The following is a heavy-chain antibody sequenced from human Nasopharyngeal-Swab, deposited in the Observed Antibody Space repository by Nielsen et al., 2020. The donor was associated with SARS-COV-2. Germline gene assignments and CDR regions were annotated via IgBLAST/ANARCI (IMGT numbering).Heavy chain of an antibody. CDR3: ARGTYYDILTGLMFDP. D-gene: IGHD3-9*01. J-gene: IGHJ5*02. Sequence: ASVKVSCKASGYTFTSYDINWVRQATGQGLEWMGWMNPNSGNTGYAQKFQGRVIMTRNTSISTAYMGRSSLRSEDTAVYYCARGTYYDILTGLMFDPWGQGTLVTVSS. CDR1: GYTFTSYD. CDR2: MNPNSGNT. V-gene: IGHV1-8*01.